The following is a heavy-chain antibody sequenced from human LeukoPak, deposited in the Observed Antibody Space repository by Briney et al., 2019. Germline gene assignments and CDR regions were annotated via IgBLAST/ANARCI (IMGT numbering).Heavy chain of an antibody. Sequence: GGSLRLSCAASGFTFSTYGMHWVRQAPGKGLEWVAFIRYDGSNKYYADSVKGRFTLSRDNSKNTLYLQMHSLRAEDTAVYYCAKDHDYGGNSWGDYWGHGTLVTVSS. V-gene: IGHV3-30*02. D-gene: IGHD4-23*01. CDR2: IRYDGSNK. CDR1: GFTFSTYG. CDR3: AKDHDYGGNSWGDY. J-gene: IGHJ4*01.